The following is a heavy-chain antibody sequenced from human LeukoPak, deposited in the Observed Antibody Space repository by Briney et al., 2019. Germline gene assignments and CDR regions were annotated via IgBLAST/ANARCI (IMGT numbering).Heavy chain of an antibody. CDR2: MNPNSGNT. Sequence: ASVKVSCKASGYTFTSYGISWVRQAPGQGLEWMGWMNPNSGNTGYAQKFQGRVTMTRNTSISTAYMELSSLRSEDTAVYYCARVDIVVVPAAMTYYYYGMDVWGQGTTVTVSS. CDR1: GYTFTSYG. CDR3: ARVDIVVVPAAMTYYYYGMDV. D-gene: IGHD2-2*01. J-gene: IGHJ6*02. V-gene: IGHV1-8*02.